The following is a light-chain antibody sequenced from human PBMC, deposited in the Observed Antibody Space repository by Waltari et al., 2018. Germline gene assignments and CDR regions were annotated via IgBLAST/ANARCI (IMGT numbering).Light chain of an antibody. Sequence: CRASHSVSRTLACYQQKPGQAPRLLIYDASTWATGIPDRFSGSGAGTDFSLTISRLGPEDFAVYYCQKYGTLPATFGQGTKVQIK. CDR3: QKYGTLPAT. J-gene: IGKJ1*01. CDR1: HSVSRT. V-gene: IGKV3-20*01. CDR2: DAS.